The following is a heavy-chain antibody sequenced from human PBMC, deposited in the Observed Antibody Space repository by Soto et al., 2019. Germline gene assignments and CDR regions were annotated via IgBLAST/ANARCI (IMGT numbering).Heavy chain of an antibody. Sequence: QVQLVQSGAEVRKPGASVKVSCKASGYTFIGYNMHWVRQAPGQGLEWMGWINPNSGGTHYAQKFQDWVTMTRDTSISTAYMELSRLRSDDTAVYYCARDGSGSNRSYGLDVWGQGTTVTVS. CDR2: INPNSGGT. D-gene: IGHD3-10*01. CDR3: ARDGSGSNRSYGLDV. J-gene: IGHJ6*02. V-gene: IGHV1-2*04. CDR1: GYTFIGYN.